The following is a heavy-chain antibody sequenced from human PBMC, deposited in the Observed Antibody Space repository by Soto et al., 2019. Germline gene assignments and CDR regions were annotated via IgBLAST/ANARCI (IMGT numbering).Heavy chain of an antibody. J-gene: IGHJ4*02. CDR3: ARDRVAATY. V-gene: IGHV3-11*06. CDR1: GFXXXXXY. CDR2: ISSSSSYT. Sequence: QVQLVESGGGLXXPGGSXXLSCAASGFXXXXXYMSXXXQAPGKGLEWVSYISSSSSYTNYADSVKGRFTISRDNAKNSLYLQMNSLRAEDTAVYYCARDRVAATYWGQGTLVTVSS. D-gene: IGHD2-15*01.